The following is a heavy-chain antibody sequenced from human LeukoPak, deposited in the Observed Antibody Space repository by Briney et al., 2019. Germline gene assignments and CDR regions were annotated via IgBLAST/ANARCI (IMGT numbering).Heavy chain of an antibody. CDR3: ARVYSSSSGKGMDV. Sequence: PGGSLRLSCAASGFTSNSYEMNWVRQAPGKGLEWVSYISSSGSTIYYADSVKGRFTISRDNAKNSLYLQMNSLRAEDTAIYYCARVYSSSSGKGMDVWGQGTTVTVSS. D-gene: IGHD6-6*01. CDR1: GFTSNSYE. J-gene: IGHJ6*02. V-gene: IGHV3-48*03. CDR2: ISSSGSTI.